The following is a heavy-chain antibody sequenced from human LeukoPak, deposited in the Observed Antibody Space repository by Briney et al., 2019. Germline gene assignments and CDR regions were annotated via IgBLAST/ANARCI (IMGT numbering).Heavy chain of an antibody. D-gene: IGHD3-10*01. Sequence: GGSLRLSCAASGFTFSDYNMSWVRQAPGKGLEWVSTISDGGSITYYADSVKGRFTISRDNSKNTLFLQMNSLRAEDTAVYYCAKSRGSGSKMARGVNFDYWGQGTLVTVSS. V-gene: IGHV3-23*01. CDR2: ISDGGSIT. CDR1: GFTFSDYN. J-gene: IGHJ4*02. CDR3: AKSRGSGSKMARGVNFDY.